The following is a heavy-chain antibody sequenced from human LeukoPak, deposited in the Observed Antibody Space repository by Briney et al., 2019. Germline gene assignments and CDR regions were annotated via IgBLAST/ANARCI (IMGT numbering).Heavy chain of an antibody. D-gene: IGHD3-22*01. CDR2: INSDGSST. CDR1: GFTFSSYW. CDR3: ARDIETYYYDSSGYPNFDY. J-gene: IGHJ4*02. V-gene: IGHV3-74*01. Sequence: GGSLRLSCAASGFTFSSYWMHWVRQAPGKGLVWVSRINSDGSSTSYADSVKGRFTISRDNAKNTLYLQMNSLRAEDTAVYYCARDIETYYYDSSGYPNFDYWGQGTLVTVSS.